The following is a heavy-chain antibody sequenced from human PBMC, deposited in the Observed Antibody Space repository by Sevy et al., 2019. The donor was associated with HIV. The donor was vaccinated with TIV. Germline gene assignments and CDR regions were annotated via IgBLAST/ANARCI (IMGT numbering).Heavy chain of an antibody. CDR3: ARDLEVYGGWEQTSQGMDV. J-gene: IGHJ6*02. CDR1: GFNFRSYG. D-gene: IGHD1-26*01. V-gene: IGHV3-33*01. CDR2: IWYDGLNK. Sequence: GGSLRLSCAASGFNFRSYGMHWVRQAPGKGLEWVAVIWYDGLNKDYVDSVKGRFTISRDNSKNMLYLQMNSLRPEDTAVYYCARDLEVYGGWEQTSQGMDVWGQGTTVTVSS.